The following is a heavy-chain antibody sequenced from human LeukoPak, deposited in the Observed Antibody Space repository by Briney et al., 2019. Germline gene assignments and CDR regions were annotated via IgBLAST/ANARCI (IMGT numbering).Heavy chain of an antibody. V-gene: IGHV1-69*05. CDR2: IIPIFGTA. CDR1: GGTFSSHA. CDR3: ARRKRVGYYGSGSYYIDY. Sequence: ASVKVSCKACGGTFSSHAISWVRQAPGQGLEWMGGIIPIFGTANYAQKFQGRVKITTDESTITAYMELSSLRSEDTAVYYCARRKRVGYYGSGSYYIDYWGQGTLVTVSS. D-gene: IGHD3-10*01. J-gene: IGHJ4*02.